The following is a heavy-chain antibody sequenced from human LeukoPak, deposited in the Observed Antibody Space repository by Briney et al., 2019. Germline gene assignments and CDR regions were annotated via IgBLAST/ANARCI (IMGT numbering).Heavy chain of an antibody. V-gene: IGHV4-39*01. D-gene: IGHD2-15*01. CDR3: ASSRGPYYYYYGMDV. Sequence: SETLSLTCTVSGGSISSSSYSWAWIRQPPGKGLEWIGSIYYSGSTYYNPSLNSRVTISVDTSKNQFSLKLSSVTAADTAVYYCASSRGPYYYYYGMDVWGQGTTVTVSS. J-gene: IGHJ6*02. CDR1: GGSISSSSYS. CDR2: IYYSGST.